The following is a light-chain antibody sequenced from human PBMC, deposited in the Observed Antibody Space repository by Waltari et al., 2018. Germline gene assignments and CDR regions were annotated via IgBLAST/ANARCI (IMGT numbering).Light chain of an antibody. CDR1: SNDVGGYNS. CDR2: DVS. CDR3: SSQSSNDVVL. Sequence: QSALTQPASVAGCPGQSVAIFCAGTSNDVGGYNSVAWYQEHPGQAPRVIIYDVSDRPSGFSDRFSGSKSGNTASLTISGLQAEDEADYYCSSQSSNDVVLFGGGTKLTVL. J-gene: IGLJ2*01. V-gene: IGLV2-14*01.